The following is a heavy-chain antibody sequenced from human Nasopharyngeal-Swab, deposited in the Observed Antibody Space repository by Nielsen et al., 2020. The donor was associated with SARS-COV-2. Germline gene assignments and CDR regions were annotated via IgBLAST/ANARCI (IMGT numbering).Heavy chain of an antibody. CDR3: AKDIEYYDFWSGHYYHYMDV. V-gene: IGHV3-23*01. D-gene: IGHD3-3*01. CDR1: GFTFSSYA. J-gene: IGHJ6*03. CDR2: ISGSGGST. Sequence: GESLKISCAASGFTFSSYAMSWVRQAPGKGLEWVSAISGSGGSTYYADSVKGRFTISRDNSKNTLYLQMNSLRAEDTAVYYCAKDIEYYDFWSGHYYHYMDVGAKGPRSPSP.